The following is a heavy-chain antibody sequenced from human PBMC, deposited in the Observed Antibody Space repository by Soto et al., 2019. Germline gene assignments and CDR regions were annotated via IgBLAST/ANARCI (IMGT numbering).Heavy chain of an antibody. J-gene: IGHJ4*02. CDR1: GFNFSDYA. CDR2: VSHAGRNT. Sequence: VQLVESGGGVVQPGRSLRLSCAASGFNFSDYAMHWVRQAPGKGLEWVAVVSHAGRNTHYADSVKGRFTISRDSSKNTISLEMTSLRAEDTAIYYCAKGVREWLVTSDFNYWGQGALVTVSS. CDR3: AKGVREWLVTSDFNY. V-gene: IGHV3-30*18. D-gene: IGHD6-19*01.